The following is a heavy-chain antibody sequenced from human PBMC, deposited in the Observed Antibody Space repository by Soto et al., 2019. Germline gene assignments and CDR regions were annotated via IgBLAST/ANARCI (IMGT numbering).Heavy chain of an antibody. V-gene: IGHV1-2*04. D-gene: IGHD1-26*01. CDR1: GYTFTGYY. J-gene: IGHJ6*02. Sequence: GASVKVSCKASGYTFTGYYMHWVRQAPGQGLEWMGWINPNSGGTNYAQKFQGWVTMTRDTSISTAYMELSRLRSDDTAVYYCARAKIASYCYYGMDVWGQGTTVTVSS. CDR3: ARAKIASYCYYGMDV. CDR2: INPNSGGT.